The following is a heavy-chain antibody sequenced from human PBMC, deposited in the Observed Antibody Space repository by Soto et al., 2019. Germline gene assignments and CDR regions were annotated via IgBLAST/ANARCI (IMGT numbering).Heavy chain of an antibody. CDR2: ISGSGGRT. CDR3: AKSDCSGGSCYFPFDC. J-gene: IGHJ4*02. CDR1: GFTFSSYS. Sequence: GGSLRLSCAASGFTFSSYSMNWVRQAPGKGLEWVSSISGSGGRTYYADSVKGRFTISRDNSKNTLYLQTDSLRAEDTAFYYCAKSDCSGGSCYFPFDCWGQGTLVTVSS. V-gene: IGHV3-23*01. D-gene: IGHD2-15*01.